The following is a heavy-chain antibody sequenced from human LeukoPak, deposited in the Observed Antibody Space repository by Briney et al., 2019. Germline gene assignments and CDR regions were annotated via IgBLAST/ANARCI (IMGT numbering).Heavy chain of an antibody. V-gene: IGHV3-48*03. Sequence: GGSLRLSCAASGFSFSSYEMNWVRQAPGKGLEWISYISASGSTKYYADSVKGRFTISRDNAKNSLYLQMDSLRPEDTAVYYCARTTEGGYTYGYFYYYYMDVWGKGTTVTISS. J-gene: IGHJ6*03. CDR2: ISASGSTK. CDR1: GFSFSSYE. D-gene: IGHD5-18*01. CDR3: ARTTEGGYTYGYFYYYYMDV.